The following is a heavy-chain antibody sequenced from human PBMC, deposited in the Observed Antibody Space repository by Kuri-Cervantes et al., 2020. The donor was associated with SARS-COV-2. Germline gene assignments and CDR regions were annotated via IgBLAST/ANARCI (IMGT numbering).Heavy chain of an antibody. J-gene: IGHJ5*02. D-gene: IGHD6-13*01. CDR3: ARVNGLAAGTTAS. Sequence: SETLSLTCTVSGDSIGSYYWGWIRQPPGKGLEWIGSIYHSGSTYYNPSLKSRVTISVDTSKNQFSLKLSSVTAADTAVYYCARVNGLAAGTTASWGQGTLVTVSS. V-gene: IGHV4-38-2*02. CDR2: IYHSGST. CDR1: GDSIGSYY.